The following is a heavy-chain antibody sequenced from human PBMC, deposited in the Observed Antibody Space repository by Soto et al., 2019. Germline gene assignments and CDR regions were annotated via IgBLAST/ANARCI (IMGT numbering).Heavy chain of an antibody. V-gene: IGHV3-23*01. CDR2: ISGSGGST. D-gene: IGHD3-10*01. CDR1: GFTFSSYA. Sequence: GGSMRLSCAASGFTFSSYAMSWVRQAPGKGLEWVSAISGSGGSTYYADSVKGRFTISRDNSKNTLYLQMNSLRAEDTAVYYCAKDRSTYYLVPPFDPWGQGTLVTVSS. CDR3: AKDRSTYYLVPPFDP. J-gene: IGHJ5*02.